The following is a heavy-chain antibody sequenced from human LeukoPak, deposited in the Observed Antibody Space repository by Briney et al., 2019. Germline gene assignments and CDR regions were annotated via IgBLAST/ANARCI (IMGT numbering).Heavy chain of an antibody. CDR2: ITHTGDTS. D-gene: IGHD3/OR15-3a*01. V-gene: IGHV3-74*01. CDR3: ARDRDGLGDF. CDR1: GFPFSNYW. Sequence: GGSLRLSCAASGFPFSNYWMHWVRQAPGKGLEWVSRITHTGDTSGYADPVRGRFTISRDNTKNTLYLDMNSLRADDTAVYYCARDRDGLGDFWGQGTLVTASS. J-gene: IGHJ4*02.